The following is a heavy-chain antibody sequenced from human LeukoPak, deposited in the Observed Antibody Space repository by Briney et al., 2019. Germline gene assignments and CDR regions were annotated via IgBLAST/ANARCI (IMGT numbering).Heavy chain of an antibody. CDR3: ARDLSSYGGHAFDI. Sequence: PSETLSLTCTVSGGSISSYYWSWIRQPPGKGLEWIGYIYYSGSTNYNPSLKSRVTISVDTSKNQFSLKLSSVTAADTAVYYCARDLSSYGGHAFDIWGQGTMVTVSS. V-gene: IGHV4-59*01. J-gene: IGHJ3*02. CDR2: IYYSGST. D-gene: IGHD4-23*01. CDR1: GGSISSYY.